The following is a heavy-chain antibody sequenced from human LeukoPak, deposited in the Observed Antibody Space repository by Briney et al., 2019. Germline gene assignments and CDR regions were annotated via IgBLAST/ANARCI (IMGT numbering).Heavy chain of an antibody. V-gene: IGHV3-49*04. D-gene: IGHD1-26*01. Sequence: GGSLGLSCTASGFTFGDYSMNWVRQAPGKGLEWVGFIRSKAYGGTTEYAASVKGRFTISRDDSKSIAYLQMNSLKTEDTAVYYCTRGRRATHDYWGQGTLVTVSS. J-gene: IGHJ4*02. CDR2: IRSKAYGGTT. CDR3: TRGRRATHDY. CDR1: GFTFGDYS.